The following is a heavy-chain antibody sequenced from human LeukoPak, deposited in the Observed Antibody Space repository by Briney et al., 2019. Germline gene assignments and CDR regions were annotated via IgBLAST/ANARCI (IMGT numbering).Heavy chain of an antibody. CDR3: ATSYLGSGSTASFNY. J-gene: IGHJ4*02. CDR1: GSILTSYW. Sequence: GESLQISCKRSGSILTSYWITWVRQMPRKGLEWMGRIDPSDSYTNYSPFFQGHVTISADKSITTAYLQWSSLKDSDTAMYYCATSYLGSGSTASFNYWGQGTLVTVSS. D-gene: IGHD3-10*01. V-gene: IGHV5-10-1*01. CDR2: IDPSDSYT.